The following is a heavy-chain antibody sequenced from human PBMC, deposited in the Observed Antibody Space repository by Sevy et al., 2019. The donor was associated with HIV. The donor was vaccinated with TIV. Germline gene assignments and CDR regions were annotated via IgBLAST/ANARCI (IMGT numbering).Heavy chain of an antibody. V-gene: IGHV3-23*01. CDR1: RFSFSTYA. J-gene: IGHJ4*02. CDR3: GKVSIFGVGGFYDY. D-gene: IGHD3-3*01. Sequence: GGSLRLSCAASRFSFSTYAMTWVRQAPGKGLEWVSGISGSGTSTYYTDSVKGRFTISRDNSKNTVYLQMNNLRAEDTAVYYCGKVSIFGVGGFYDYWGQGTLVTVSS. CDR2: ISGSGTST.